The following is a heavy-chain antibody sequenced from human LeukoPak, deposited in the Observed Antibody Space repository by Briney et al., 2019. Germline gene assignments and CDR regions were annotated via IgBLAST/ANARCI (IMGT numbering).Heavy chain of an antibody. CDR1: GGSISSGSYY. J-gene: IGHJ4*02. CDR2: IYTSGST. CDR3: ARGSDRRFLEWL. Sequence: KPSETLSLTCTVSGGSISSGSYYWSWIRQPAGKGLEWIGRIYTSGSTNYNPSLKSRVTISVDTSKNQFSLKLSSVTAADTAVYYCARGSDRRFLEWLWGQGTLVTVSS. V-gene: IGHV4-61*02. D-gene: IGHD3-3*01.